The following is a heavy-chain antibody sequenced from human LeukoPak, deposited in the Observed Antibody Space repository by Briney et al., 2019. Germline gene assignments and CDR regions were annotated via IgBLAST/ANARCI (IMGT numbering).Heavy chain of an antibody. J-gene: IGHJ4*02. D-gene: IGHD6-6*01. V-gene: IGHV4-38-2*01. CDR3: ARHWSSSSEFDH. CDR2: IHHSGSS. CDR1: GYSISSTYY. Sequence: PSETLSLTCAVSGYSISSTYYWGWIRQPPGKGLEWIGSIHHSGSSNYNPSLKSRVTISVDTSKNQFSLRLTSVTAADTAVYYCARHWSSSSEFDHWGQGTLVTVSS.